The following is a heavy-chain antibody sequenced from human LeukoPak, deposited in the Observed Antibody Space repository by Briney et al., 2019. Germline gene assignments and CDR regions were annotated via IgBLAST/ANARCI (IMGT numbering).Heavy chain of an antibody. J-gene: IGHJ3*02. D-gene: IGHD2-21*01. Sequence: GGSLRLSCAASGFTFSISGMSWVRQAPGKGLEWVSTISTSGGSTYYAYADSVKGRFTISRDNSKSTLYLQMNSLRAEDTAVYCCATDCGGDCLYAFDIWGQGTMVTVSS. V-gene: IGHV3-23*01. CDR3: ATDCGGDCLYAFDI. CDR2: ISTSGGST. CDR1: GFTFSISG.